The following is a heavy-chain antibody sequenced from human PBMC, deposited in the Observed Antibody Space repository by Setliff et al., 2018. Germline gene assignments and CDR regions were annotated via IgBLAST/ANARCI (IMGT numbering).Heavy chain of an antibody. CDR1: GFTFSSYA. CDR3: ARTCSGSGCYAGLES. Sequence: PGGSLRLSCAASGFTFSSYAMHWVRQAPGKGLEWVAVISYDGSNKYYADSVKGRFTISRDNSKNTLYLQMNSLRAEDTAVYYCARTCSGSGCYAGLESWGQGTPVTVSS. D-gene: IGHD2-15*01. CDR2: ISYDGSNK. V-gene: IGHV3-30*04. J-gene: IGHJ4*02.